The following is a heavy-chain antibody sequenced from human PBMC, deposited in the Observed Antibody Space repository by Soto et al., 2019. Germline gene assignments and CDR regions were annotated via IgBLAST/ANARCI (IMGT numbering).Heavy chain of an antibody. Sequence: PSETLSLTCTVSGGSISSSYWSWIRQPPGKGLEWIGSIYYSRITNYNPSLKSRVNISVDTSKNQFSLKLSSVTDADTAVQYCARERYYGMDVWGQGTTVTVSS. CDR2: IYYSRIT. CDR3: ARERYYGMDV. J-gene: IGHJ6*02. CDR1: GGSISSSY. V-gene: IGHV4-59*01.